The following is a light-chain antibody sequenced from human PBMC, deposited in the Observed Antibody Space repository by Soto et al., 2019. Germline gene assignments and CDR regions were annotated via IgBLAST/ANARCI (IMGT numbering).Light chain of an antibody. CDR1: TSYVGGYNY. J-gene: IGLJ1*01. Sequence: QSALTQPASVSGSPGQSITISCTGTTSYVGGYNYVSWHQQHPGKAPKLMIYDVINRPSGVSNRFSGSKSDNTASLTISGLQAEDEADYYCTSYTSSGTHVFGSGTKSPS. CDR3: TSYTSSGTHV. CDR2: DVI. V-gene: IGLV2-14*01.